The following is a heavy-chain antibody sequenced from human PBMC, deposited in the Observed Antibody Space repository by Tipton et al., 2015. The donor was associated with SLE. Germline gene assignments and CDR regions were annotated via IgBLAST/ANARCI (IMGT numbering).Heavy chain of an antibody. D-gene: IGHD5-12*01. CDR3: ARMDSDYDFYDY. CDR2: INHSGST. V-gene: IGHV4-34*01. J-gene: IGHJ4*02. CDR1: GGSFSAYY. Sequence: LTCAVYGGSFSAYYWSWIRQPPGKGLEWIGEINHSGSTNYNPSLKSRVTMSVDTSKNQFSLKLNSVTAADTAVYYCARMDSDYDFYDYWGQGTLVTVSS.